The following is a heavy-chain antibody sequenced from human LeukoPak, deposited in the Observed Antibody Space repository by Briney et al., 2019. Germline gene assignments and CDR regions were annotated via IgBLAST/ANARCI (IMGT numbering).Heavy chain of an antibody. CDR1: GFTFSSYG. CDR3: AKDEGYYDSSGFFDY. D-gene: IGHD3-22*01. Sequence: GGSLRLSCAASGFTFSSYGMHWVRQAPGKGLEWVAVISYDGSNKYYADSVKGRFTISRDNSKNTLYLQMNSLRAEDTAVHYCAKDEGYYDSSGFFDYWGQGTLVTVSS. CDR2: ISYDGSNK. V-gene: IGHV3-30*18. J-gene: IGHJ4*02.